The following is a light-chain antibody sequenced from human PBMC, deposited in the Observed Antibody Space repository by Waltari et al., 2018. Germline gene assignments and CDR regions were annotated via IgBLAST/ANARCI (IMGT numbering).Light chain of an antibody. J-gene: IGKJ3*01. CDR1: HHISSH. CDR3: QDIHDYPV. CDR2: PAS. Sequence: IQLTQSPSSLSASVGDRAPISCRASHHISSHLALYQPKPGKAPTLLSYPASTLGSGVPSRCSGSGSGTEFTLTITSLQPEDFATYLCQDIHDYPVFGPGTKVDIK. V-gene: IGKV1-9*01.